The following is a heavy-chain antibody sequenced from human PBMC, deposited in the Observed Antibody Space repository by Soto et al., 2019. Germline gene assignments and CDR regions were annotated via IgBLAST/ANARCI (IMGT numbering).Heavy chain of an antibody. CDR1: GFTFSSYG. CDR3: ARDSSRLLRYFDWSTPHPHVYGMDV. CDR2: IWYDGSNK. V-gene: IGHV3-33*01. D-gene: IGHD3-9*01. J-gene: IGHJ6*02. Sequence: GGSLRLSCAASGFTFSSYGMHWVRQAPGKGLEWVAVIWYDGSNKYYADSVKGRFTISRDNSKNTLYLQMNSLRAEDTAVYYCARDSSRLLRYFDWSTPHPHVYGMDVWGQGTTVTVSS.